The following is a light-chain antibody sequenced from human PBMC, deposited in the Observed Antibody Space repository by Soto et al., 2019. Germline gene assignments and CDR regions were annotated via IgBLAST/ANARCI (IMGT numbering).Light chain of an antibody. CDR2: AAS. CDR1: QSISSY. J-gene: IGKJ1*01. V-gene: IGKV1-39*01. Sequence: DIQLNKSPSFVSASVGDRVTITCRASQSISSYLNWYQQKPGKAPKLLIYAASSLHSGVPSRFSGSASGTDFTLTSTSPQPEDLAIYFCQQSNKTPRTFGQGTKVDI. CDR3: QQSNKTPRT.